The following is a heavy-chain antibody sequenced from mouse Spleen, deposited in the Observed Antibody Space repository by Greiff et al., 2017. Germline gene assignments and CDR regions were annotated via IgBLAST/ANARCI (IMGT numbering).Heavy chain of an antibody. J-gene: IGHJ1*01. D-gene: IGHD1-1*01. CDR2: INPNNGGT. CDR1: GYTFTDYN. V-gene: IGHV1-18*01. Sequence: VQLQQSGPELVKPGASVKIPCKASGYTFTDYNMDWVKQSHGKSLEWIGDINPNNGGTIYNQKFKGKATLTVDKSSSTAYMELRSLTSEDTAVYYCARRLIYYGSSYSYWYFDVWGAGTTVTVSS. CDR3: ARRLIYYGSSYSYWYFDV.